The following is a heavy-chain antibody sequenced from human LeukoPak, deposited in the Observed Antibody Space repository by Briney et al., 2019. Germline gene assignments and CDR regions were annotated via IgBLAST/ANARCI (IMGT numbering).Heavy chain of an antibody. CDR3: ARYSSSWYHYMDV. CDR1: GYTFTTYG. CDR2: ISTYKGTT. Sequence: ASVKVSCKASGYTFTTYGIAWVGQAPGQGLEGMGWISTYKGTTNYTQKFQGRVAMTTDTSTSTAYMELRSLRSDDTAVYYCARYSSSWYHYMDVWGKGTTVTVSS. D-gene: IGHD6-13*01. J-gene: IGHJ6*03. V-gene: IGHV1-18*04.